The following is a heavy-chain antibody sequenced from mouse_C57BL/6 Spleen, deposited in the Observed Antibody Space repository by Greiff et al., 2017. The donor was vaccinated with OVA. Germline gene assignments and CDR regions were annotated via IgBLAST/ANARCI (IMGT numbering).Heavy chain of an antibody. V-gene: IGHV1-7*01. CDR3: ARENTVHCYLDY. J-gene: IGHJ2*01. CDR1: GYTFTSYW. Sequence: VQLQQPGAELVKPGASVKLSCKASGYTFTSYWMHWVKQRPGQGLEWIGYINPSSGYTKYNQKFKDKATLTVDTSSSTAYMQLSSLTYEDSAVYYCARENTVHCYLDYWGQGTTLTVSS. CDR2: INPSSGYT. D-gene: IGHD1-1*01.